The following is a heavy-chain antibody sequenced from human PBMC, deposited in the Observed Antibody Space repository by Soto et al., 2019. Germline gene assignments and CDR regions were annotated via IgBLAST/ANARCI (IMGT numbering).Heavy chain of an antibody. J-gene: IGHJ6*02. CDR3: ARDRYYYGMDV. CDR1: GFTVSSNY. CDR2: IYSGGST. Sequence: GGSLRLSCAASGFTVSSNYMSWVRQAPGKGLEWVSVIYSGGSTYYADSVKGRFTISRDNSKNTLYLQMNSLRAEDTAVYYCARDRYYYGMDVWGQGTTVTVSS. V-gene: IGHV3-53*01.